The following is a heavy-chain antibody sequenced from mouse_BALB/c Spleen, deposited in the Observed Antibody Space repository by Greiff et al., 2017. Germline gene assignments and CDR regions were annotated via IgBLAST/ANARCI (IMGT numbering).Heavy chain of an antibody. D-gene: IGHD1-1*01. CDR1: GYTFTSYV. Sequence: VQLKQSGPELVKPGASVKMSCKASGYTFTSYVMHWVKQKPGQGLEWIGYINPYNDGTKYNEKFKGKATLTSDKSSSTAYMELSSLTSEDSAVYYCARESLLRNDAMDYWGQGTSVTVSS. V-gene: IGHV1-14*01. J-gene: IGHJ4*01. CDR3: ARESLLRNDAMDY. CDR2: INPYNDGT.